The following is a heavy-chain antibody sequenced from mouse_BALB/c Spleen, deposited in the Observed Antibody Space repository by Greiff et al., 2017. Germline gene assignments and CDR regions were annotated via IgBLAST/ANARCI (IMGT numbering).Heavy chain of an antibody. Sequence: EVKVVESGGDLVKPGGSLKLSCAASGFTFSSYGMSWVRQTPDKRLEWVATISSGGSYTYYPDSVKGRFTISRDNAKNTLYLQMSSLKSEDTAMYYCARQGGTGTPFAYWGQGTLVTVSA. CDR3: ARQGGTGTPFAY. V-gene: IGHV5-6*01. CDR1: GFTFSSYG. CDR2: ISSGGSYT. D-gene: IGHD4-1*01. J-gene: IGHJ3*01.